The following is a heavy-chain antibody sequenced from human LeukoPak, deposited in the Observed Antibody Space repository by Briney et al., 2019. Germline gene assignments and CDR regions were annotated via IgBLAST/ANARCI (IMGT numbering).Heavy chain of an antibody. CDR3: AKDGYDSSGYGYFQH. D-gene: IGHD3-22*01. CDR1: GFTFSSYG. J-gene: IGHJ1*01. Sequence: GGSLRLSCAASGFTFSSYGMHRVRQAPGKGLEWVAVIWYDGSNKYYADSVKGRFTISRDNSKNTLYLQMNSLRAEDTAVYYCAKDGYDSSGYGYFQHWGQGTLVTVSS. V-gene: IGHV3-33*06. CDR2: IWYDGSNK.